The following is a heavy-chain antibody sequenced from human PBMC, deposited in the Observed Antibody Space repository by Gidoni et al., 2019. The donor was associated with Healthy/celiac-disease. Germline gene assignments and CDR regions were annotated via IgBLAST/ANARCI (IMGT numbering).Heavy chain of an antibody. CDR1: GYTFTSYA. V-gene: IGHV1-3*01. CDR3: ARFWAGSSTSCYEFRGCYYGMDV. CDR2: INAGNGNT. D-gene: IGHD2-2*01. J-gene: IGHJ6*02. Sequence: QVQLVQSGAEVKKPGASVKVSCKASGYTFTSYAMLWVRQAPGQRLEWMGWINAGNGNTKYSQKFQGRVTITRDTSASTAYMELSSLRSEDTAVYYCARFWAGSSTSCYEFRGCYYGMDVWGQGTTVTVSS.